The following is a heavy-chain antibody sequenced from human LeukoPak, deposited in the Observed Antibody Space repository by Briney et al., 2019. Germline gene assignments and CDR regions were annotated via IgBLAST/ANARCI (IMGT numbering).Heavy chain of an antibody. J-gene: IGHJ4*02. D-gene: IGHD2-15*01. Sequence: GASVKVSCKASGYTFTSYGISWVRQAPGQGLEWMGWINPNSGGTNYAQKFQGRVTMTRDTSISTAYMELSRLRSDDTAVYYCATLTPHVVVVAATSFDYWGQGTLVTVSS. CDR3: ATLTPHVVVVAATSFDY. V-gene: IGHV1-2*02. CDR1: GYTFTSYG. CDR2: INPNSGGT.